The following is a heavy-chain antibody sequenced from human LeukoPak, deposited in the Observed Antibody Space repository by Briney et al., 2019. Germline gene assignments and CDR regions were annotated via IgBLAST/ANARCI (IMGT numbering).Heavy chain of an antibody. CDR3: TTTPDYYGSGR. J-gene: IGHJ4*02. V-gene: IGHV3-15*01. CDR2: IKSKTDGGTT. D-gene: IGHD3-10*01. CDR1: GFTFINAW. Sequence: GGSLRLSCAASGFTFINAWMSWVRQAPGKGLEWVGRIKSKTDGGTTDYAAPVKGRFTISRDDSKNTLFLQMNSLKTEDTAVYYCTTTPDYYGSGRWGQGTLATVSS.